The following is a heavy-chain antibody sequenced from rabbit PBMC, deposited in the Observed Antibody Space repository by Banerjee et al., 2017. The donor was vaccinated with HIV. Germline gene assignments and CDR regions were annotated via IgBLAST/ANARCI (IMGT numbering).Heavy chain of an antibody. D-gene: IGHD4-1*01. J-gene: IGHJ4*01. V-gene: IGHV1S40*01. Sequence: QSLEESGGDLVKPGASLTLTCTASGFSFSSSYYMCWVRQAPGKGLEWIACIYAGSSGSTYSASWVNGRFTIARTSSTTVTLQMTSLTAADTATYFCARVTGSVWGVSFGLWGPGTLVTVS. CDR1: GFSFSSSYY. CDR2: IYAGSSGST. CDR3: ARVTGSVWGVSFGL.